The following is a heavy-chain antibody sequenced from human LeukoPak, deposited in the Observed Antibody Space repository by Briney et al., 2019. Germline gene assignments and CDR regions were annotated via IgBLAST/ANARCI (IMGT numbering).Heavy chain of an antibody. CDR3: ARALIGYYFDY. V-gene: IGHV3-21*06. J-gene: IGHJ4*02. Sequence: GGSLRLSCSASGFTFSSFAMNWVRQAPGKGLEWVSSVSNSGDYIHYADSVKGRFTISRDNSKNSLYLQMNSLRAEDTAVYYCARALIGYYFDYWGQGTLVTVSS. CDR1: GFTFSSFA. D-gene: IGHD2-8*01. CDR2: VSNSGDYI.